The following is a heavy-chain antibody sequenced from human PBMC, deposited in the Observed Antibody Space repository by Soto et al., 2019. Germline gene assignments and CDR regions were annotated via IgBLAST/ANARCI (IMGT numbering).Heavy chain of an antibody. D-gene: IGHD6-13*01. CDR2: SNHSGST. CDR3: ARGRNSSSWATYYYYYYGMDV. Sequence: SETLSLTCAVYGESFSGYYWSGIRQHPGKGLEWIGESNHSGSTNYNPSLKRRVTITVDTSKNQSSLKLSSVTAAATAVYYCARGRNSSSWATYYYYYYGMDVWGQGTTVTVSS. CDR1: GESFSGYY. V-gene: IGHV4-34*01. J-gene: IGHJ6*02.